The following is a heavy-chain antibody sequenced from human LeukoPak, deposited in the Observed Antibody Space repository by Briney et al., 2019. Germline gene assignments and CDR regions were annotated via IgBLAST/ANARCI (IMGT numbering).Heavy chain of an antibody. CDR1: EFAFSTYN. CDR2: ISTGSSTT. V-gene: IGHV3-48*02. J-gene: IGHJ4*01. CDR3: ARVAAGYSVNYFDY. Sequence: GGSLRLSCAASEFAFSTYNMNWVRQAPGKGLEWVSYISTGSSTTYYADSVKGRFTISRDNVENSLYLQMNSLRDEDTAVYYCARVAAGYSVNYFDYWGQEPWSPSPQ. D-gene: IGHD4-23*01.